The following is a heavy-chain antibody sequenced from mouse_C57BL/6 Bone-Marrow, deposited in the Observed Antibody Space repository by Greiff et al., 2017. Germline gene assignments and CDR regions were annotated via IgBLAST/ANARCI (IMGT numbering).Heavy chain of an antibody. CDR1: GFSLTSYG. CDR3: AITYYYASYFAV. CDR2: IWRGGST. V-gene: IGHV2-5*01. Sequence: VQLQQSGPGLVQPSQSLSITCTVSGFSLTSYGLHWVRQSPGKGLEWLGVIWRGGSTDYNAAFMSRLSITKAYSKSQVYFKMNSLQADYTAIYFCAITYYYASYFAVWGRGTAFTVTS. D-gene: IGHD1-1*01. J-gene: IGHJ1*03.